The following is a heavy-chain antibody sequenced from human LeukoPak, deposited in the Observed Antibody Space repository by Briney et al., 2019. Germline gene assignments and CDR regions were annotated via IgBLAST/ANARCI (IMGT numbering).Heavy chain of an antibody. CDR3: TRDRSYGY. V-gene: IGHV3-15*01. D-gene: IGHD3-10*01. CDR2: IKSKTDCGTT. J-gene: IGHJ4*02. CDR1: GFTFSNAW. Sequence: GGSLRLSCAASGFTFSNAWMSWVRQAPGKGLEWVGRIKSKTDCGTTDYAAPVKGRFTISRDDSNNTLYLQMNSLKTEDTALYYCTRDRSYGYWGQGTLVTVSS.